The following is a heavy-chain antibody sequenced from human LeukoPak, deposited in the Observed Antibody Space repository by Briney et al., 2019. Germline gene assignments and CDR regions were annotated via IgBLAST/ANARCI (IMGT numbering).Heavy chain of an antibody. V-gene: IGHV1-2*02. J-gene: IGHJ6*02. CDR3: ARSEGRAAGTVYYYYGMDV. D-gene: IGHD6-13*01. CDR2: INPNSGGT. Sequence: ASVRVSCKASGYTFTGYYMHWVRQAPGQGLEWMGWINPNSGGTNYAQKFQGRVTMTRDTSISTAYMELSRLRSDDTAVYYCARSEGRAAGTVYYYYGMDVWGQGTTVTVSS. CDR1: GYTFTGYY.